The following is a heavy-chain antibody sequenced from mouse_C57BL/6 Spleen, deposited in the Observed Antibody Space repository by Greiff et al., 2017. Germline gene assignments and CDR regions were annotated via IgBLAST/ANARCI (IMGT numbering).Heavy chain of an antibody. CDR2: ISDGGSYT. V-gene: IGHV5-4*01. D-gene: IGHD2-1*01. CDR1: GFTFSSYA. J-gene: IGHJ4*01. CDR3: ARDEDYGNYYYAMDY. Sequence: EVMLVESGGGLVKPGGSLKLSCAASGFTFSSYAMSWVRQTPEKRLEWVATISDGGSYTYYPDNVKGRVTISRDNAKNNLYLQMSHLKSEDTAMYYCARDEDYGNYYYAMDYWGQGTSVTVSS.